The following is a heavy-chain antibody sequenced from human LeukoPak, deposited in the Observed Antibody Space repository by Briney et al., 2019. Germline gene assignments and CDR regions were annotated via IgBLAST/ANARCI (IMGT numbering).Heavy chain of an antibody. V-gene: IGHV3-30*18. Sequence: GRSLRLSCAASGFTFSSYGMHWVRQAPGKGLEWVAVISYDGSNKYYADSVKGRFTISRDNAKNTLYLQMNSLRAEDTAVYYCAKPPGPSRGYCSGGSCYGAEYFQHWGQGTLVTVSS. CDR1: GFTFSSYG. CDR2: ISYDGSNK. CDR3: AKPPGPSRGYCSGGSCYGAEYFQH. D-gene: IGHD2-15*01. J-gene: IGHJ1*01.